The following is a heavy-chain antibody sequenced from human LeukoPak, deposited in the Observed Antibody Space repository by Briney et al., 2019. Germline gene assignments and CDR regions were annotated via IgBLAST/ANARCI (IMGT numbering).Heavy chain of an antibody. D-gene: IGHD6-19*01. V-gene: IGHV1-2*02. CDR1: GYSFTGQD. CDR3: ASYPRYSSTPPFDY. Sequence: ASVKVSCKASGYSFTGQDMHWVRQAPGQGLEWMGWINPNSGDTNYAQEFQGRVTMTRDTTISTAYMELNRLTSDDTAVYYCASYPRYSSTPPFDYWGQGTPVTVSS. J-gene: IGHJ4*02. CDR2: INPNSGDT.